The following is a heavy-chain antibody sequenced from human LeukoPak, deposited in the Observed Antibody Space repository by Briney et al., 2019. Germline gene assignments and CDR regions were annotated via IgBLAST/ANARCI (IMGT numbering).Heavy chain of an antibody. CDR3: AREDGYNFNY. CDR1: SYTFTNYG. Sequence: ASVKVSCKASSYTFTNYGISWVRQAPGQGLEWMGWISAYNGNTNYAQKLQGRVTMTTDTSTSTAYMELRSLRSEDTAVYYCAREDGYNFNYWGQGTLVTVSS. V-gene: IGHV1-18*01. CDR2: ISAYNGNT. D-gene: IGHD5-12*01. J-gene: IGHJ4*02.